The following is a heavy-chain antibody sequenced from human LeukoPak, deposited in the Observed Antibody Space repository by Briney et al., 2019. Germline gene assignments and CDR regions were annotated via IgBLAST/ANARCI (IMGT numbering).Heavy chain of an antibody. D-gene: IGHD6-19*01. CDR3: ASRSPRYSGGWLSIDY. CDR1: GYTFTGYY. CDR2: INPNSGGT. V-gene: IGHV1-2*02. J-gene: IGHJ4*02. Sequence: ASVKVSCKASGYTFTGYYMHWVRQAPGQGLEWMGWINPNSGGTNYAQKFQGRVTMTRDTSISTAYMELSRLRSDDTAVYYCASRSPRYSGGWLSIDYWGQGTLVTVSS.